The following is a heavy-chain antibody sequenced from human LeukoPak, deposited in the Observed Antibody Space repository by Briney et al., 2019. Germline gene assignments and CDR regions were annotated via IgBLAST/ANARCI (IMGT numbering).Heavy chain of an antibody. V-gene: IGHV1-2*02. Sequence: ASVKVSCKASGYTFTSYYMHWVRQAPGQGLEWMGWINPNSGGTNYAQKFQGRVTMTRDTSISTAYMELSRLRSDDTAVYYCARDLGYYYGSGIDYWGQGTLVTVSS. CDR1: GYTFTSYY. CDR3: ARDLGYYYGSGIDY. CDR2: INPNSGGT. J-gene: IGHJ4*02. D-gene: IGHD3-10*01.